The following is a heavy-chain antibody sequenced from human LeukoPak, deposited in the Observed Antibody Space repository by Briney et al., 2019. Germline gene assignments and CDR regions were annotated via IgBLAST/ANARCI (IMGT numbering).Heavy chain of an antibody. J-gene: IGHJ4*02. V-gene: IGHV3-23*01. D-gene: IGHD6-19*01. Sequence: QPGGSLRLSCVASGFSFNTNAMTWVRQAPGKGLEWVSTLSGRGDSTFYADSVKGRFTISRDKSENTLHLQMNSLRADDTAIYYCAKDQTVAGTYDSWGRGTLVIVSS. CDR1: GFSFNTNA. CDR3: AKDQTVAGTYDS. CDR2: LSGRGDST.